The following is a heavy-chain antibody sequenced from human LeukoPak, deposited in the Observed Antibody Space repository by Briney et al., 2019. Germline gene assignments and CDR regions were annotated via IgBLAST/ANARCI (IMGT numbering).Heavy chain of an antibody. V-gene: IGHV4-39*01. Sequence: SETLSLTCTVSGDSISSRSYYWGWIRQPPGQGLEWIGSNYSGITYYNPSLKSRVTISVDTSKNQFSLKLSSVTAADTAVYYCARVGVVFDYWGQGTLVTVSS. CDR3: ARVGVVFDY. D-gene: IGHD3-16*01. J-gene: IGHJ4*02. CDR2: NYSGIT. CDR1: GDSISSRSYY.